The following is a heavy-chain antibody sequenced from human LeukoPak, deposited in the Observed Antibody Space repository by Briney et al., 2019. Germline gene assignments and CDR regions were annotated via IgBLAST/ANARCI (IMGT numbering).Heavy chain of an antibody. CDR2: INGDASST. D-gene: IGHD5-18*01. Sequence: PGGSLRLSCAASGLTLSGYWMYWVRQAPGKGLVWVSRINGDASSTSYADSVKGRFTISRDNAKSTLYLQMNSLRVEDTAVYYCARARGNTYGYFEYWGQGTLVTVSS. J-gene: IGHJ4*02. CDR1: GLTLSGYW. CDR3: ARARGNTYGYFEY. V-gene: IGHV3-74*01.